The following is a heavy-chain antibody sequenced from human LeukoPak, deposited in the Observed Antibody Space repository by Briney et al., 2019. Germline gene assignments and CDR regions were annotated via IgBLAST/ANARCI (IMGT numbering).Heavy chain of an antibody. D-gene: IGHD2-21*02. CDR1: GFTFTGYY. Sequence: ASVKVSCKASGFTFTGYYIHWVRQAPGQGLEWMGYINPHSGGTNSPQKFQGRVTMTTDTSISAAYMELSSLISDDTAMYYCVREGNELLSKNFDYWGQRTLVTVSS. CDR3: VREGNELLSKNFDY. V-gene: IGHV1-2*02. CDR2: INPHSGGT. J-gene: IGHJ4*02.